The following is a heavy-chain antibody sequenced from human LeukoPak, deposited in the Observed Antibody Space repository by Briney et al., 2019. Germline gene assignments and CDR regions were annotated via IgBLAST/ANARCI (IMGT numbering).Heavy chain of an antibody. Sequence: GVSLRLSCAASGFTVSAYAMAWVRQAPGKGLEWVSTIYDDNTYYADSVKGRFAISTDNSKNTLYLQMNSLRVEDTAVYFCAARKVRGVWFYLDYWGQGALVTVSS. CDR2: IYDDNT. J-gene: IGHJ4*02. V-gene: IGHV3-23*01. CDR1: GFTVSAYA. D-gene: IGHD3-10*01. CDR3: AARKVRGVWFYLDY.